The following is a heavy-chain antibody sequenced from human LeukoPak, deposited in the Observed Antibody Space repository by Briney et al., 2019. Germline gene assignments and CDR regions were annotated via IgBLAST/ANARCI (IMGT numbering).Heavy chain of an antibody. V-gene: IGHV3-21*01. Sequence: GGSLRLSCAASGFTFSSYTMNWVRQAPGKGLEWVSSITTTSSYIYYADSVKGRFTISRDNAKSSLFLQMNSLRAEDPGVYYCARDQGPYGDYFAYRGQGTLVSVPS. CDR2: ITTTSSYI. D-gene: IGHD4-17*01. CDR3: ARDQGPYGDYFAY. CDR1: GFTFSSYT. J-gene: IGHJ4*02.